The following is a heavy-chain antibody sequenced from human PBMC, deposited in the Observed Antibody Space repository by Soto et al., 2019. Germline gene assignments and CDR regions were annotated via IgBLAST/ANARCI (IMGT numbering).Heavy chain of an antibody. V-gene: IGHV5-10-1*01. CDR2: IDPSDSYT. CDR3: ARHAGDYYDSSGYFVVLHGMGV. CDR1: GYSFTSYW. D-gene: IGHD3-22*01. Sequence: PGESLKISCKGSGYSFTSYWISWVRQMPGKGLEWMGRIDPSDSYTNYSPSFQGHVTISADKSISTAYLQWSSLKASDTAMYYCARHAGDYYDSSGYFVVLHGMGVWGQGTTVTVSS. J-gene: IGHJ6*02.